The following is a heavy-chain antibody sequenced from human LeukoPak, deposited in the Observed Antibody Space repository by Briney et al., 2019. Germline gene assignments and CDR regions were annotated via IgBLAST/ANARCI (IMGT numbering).Heavy chain of an antibody. CDR1: GFTFSDYY. CDR3: ARDLKGDAFDI. D-gene: IGHD3-9*01. V-gene: IGHV3-7*01. J-gene: IGHJ3*02. Sequence: GGSLRLSCAASGFTFSDYYMSWVRQAPGKGLEWVANIKQDGSEKYYVDSVKGRFTISRDNAKNSLYLQMNSLRAEDTAVYYCARDLKGDAFDIWGQGTVVTVSS. CDR2: IKQDGSEK.